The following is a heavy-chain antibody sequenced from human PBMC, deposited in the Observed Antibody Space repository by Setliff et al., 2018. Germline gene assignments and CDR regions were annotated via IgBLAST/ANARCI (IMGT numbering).Heavy chain of an antibody. Sequence: SETLSLTCTVSGDSLSSGPYYWTWVRQPAGKGLEWIGHIYTSGTTNYNPSLKSRVTISVDTSKKQFTLNLSSVTAADTAVYFCARGYSGSYGRFDPWGQGTLVTVSS. J-gene: IGHJ5*02. D-gene: IGHD1-26*01. CDR1: GDSLSSGPYY. CDR2: IYTSGTT. CDR3: ARGYSGSYGRFDP. V-gene: IGHV4-61*09.